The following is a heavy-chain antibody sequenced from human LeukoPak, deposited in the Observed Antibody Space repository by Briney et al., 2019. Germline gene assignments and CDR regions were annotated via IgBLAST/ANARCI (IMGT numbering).Heavy chain of an antibody. Sequence: PSETLSLTCTVSGGSISSYYWSWLRQPPGKGLEWIGYIYYSGSTNYNPSLKSRVTISVDTSKNQFSLKLSSVTAADTAVYYCVSYLGYCSGGSCYNWFDPWGQGTLVTVSS. CDR1: GGSISSYY. D-gene: IGHD2-15*01. CDR3: VSYLGYCSGGSCYNWFDP. CDR2: IYYSGST. J-gene: IGHJ5*02. V-gene: IGHV4-59*08.